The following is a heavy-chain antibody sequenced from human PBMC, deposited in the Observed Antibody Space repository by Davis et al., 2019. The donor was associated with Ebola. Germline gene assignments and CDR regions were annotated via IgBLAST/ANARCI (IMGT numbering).Heavy chain of an antibody. Sequence: GGSLRLSCAASGSTFSSYWMSWVRQAPGKGLEWVANIKQDGSEKYYVDSVKGRFTISRDNAKNSLYLQMNSLRAEDTAVYYCARLAYDFWSGWLDYWGQGTLVTVSS. CDR3: ARLAYDFWSGWLDY. J-gene: IGHJ4*02. CDR2: IKQDGSEK. D-gene: IGHD3-3*01. V-gene: IGHV3-7*03. CDR1: GSTFSSYW.